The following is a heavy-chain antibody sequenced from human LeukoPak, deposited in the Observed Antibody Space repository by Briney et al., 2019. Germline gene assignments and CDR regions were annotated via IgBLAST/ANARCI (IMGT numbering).Heavy chain of an antibody. CDR1: GFTFSSYW. J-gene: IGHJ4*02. CDR2: IASDGSST. D-gene: IGHD4-23*01. CDR3: ARGRPHGNDY. V-gene: IGHV3-74*01. Sequence: GGSLRLSCAASGFTFSSYWMNWVRQAPGKGLVWVSRIASDGSSTTYADSVKGRFSISRDNAKNTLYLQMNSLRAEDTAVYYCARGRPHGNDYWGQGTLVTVSS.